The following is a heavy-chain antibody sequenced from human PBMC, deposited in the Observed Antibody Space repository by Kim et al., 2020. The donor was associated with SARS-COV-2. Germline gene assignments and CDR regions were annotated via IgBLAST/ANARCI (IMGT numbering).Heavy chain of an antibody. D-gene: IGHD3-3*01. CDR3: AKDRSLRFWYFDL. CDR1: GFTFSSYG. Sequence: GGSLRLSCAASGFTFSSYGMHWVRQAPGKGLEWVAVIWYDGSNKYYADSVKGRFTISRDNSKNTLYLQMNSLRAEDTAVYYCAKDRSLRFWYFDLWGRGTLVTVSS. V-gene: IGHV3-33*06. J-gene: IGHJ2*01. CDR2: IWYDGSNK.